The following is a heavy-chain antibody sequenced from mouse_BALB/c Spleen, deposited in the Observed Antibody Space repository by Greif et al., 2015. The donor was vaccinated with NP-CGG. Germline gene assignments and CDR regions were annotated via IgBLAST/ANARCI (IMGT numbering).Heavy chain of an antibody. D-gene: IGHD2-1*01. J-gene: IGHJ3*01. Sequence: EVNVVESGGGLVQPGGSLKLSCAASGFTFSSYGMSWVRQTPDKRLELVATINSSGGSTYYPDSVKGRFTISRDNAKNTLYLQMSSPKSEDTAMYYCARDRRGNYAFAYWGQGTLVTVSA. CDR3: ARDRRGNYAFAY. CDR2: INSSGGST. V-gene: IGHV5-6-3*01. CDR1: GFTFSSYG.